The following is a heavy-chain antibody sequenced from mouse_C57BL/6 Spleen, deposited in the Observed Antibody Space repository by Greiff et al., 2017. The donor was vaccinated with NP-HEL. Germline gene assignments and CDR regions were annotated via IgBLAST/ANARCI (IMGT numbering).Heavy chain of an antibody. CDR1: GYTFTSYW. J-gene: IGHJ2*01. Sequence: QVHVKQPGAELVRPGSSVKLSCKASGYTFTSYWMHWVKQRPIQGLEWIGNIDPSDSETHYNQKFKDKATLTVDKSSSTAYMQLSSLTSEDSAVYYCAREGDYGYDGHYFDYWGQGTTLTVSS. V-gene: IGHV1-52*01. D-gene: IGHD2-2*01. CDR3: AREGDYGYDGHYFDY. CDR2: IDPSDSET.